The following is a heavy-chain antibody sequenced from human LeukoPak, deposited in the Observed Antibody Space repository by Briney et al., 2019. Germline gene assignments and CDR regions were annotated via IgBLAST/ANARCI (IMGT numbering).Heavy chain of an antibody. D-gene: IGHD1-26*01. CDR1: GYTFTSYD. Sequence: ASVKVSCKASGYTFTSYDINWVRQAPGQGLEWMGRIIPILGIANYAQKFQGRVTITADKSTSTAYMELSSLRSEDTAVYYCARGELLHPDYWGQGTLVTVSS. J-gene: IGHJ4*02. CDR3: ARGELLHPDY. V-gene: IGHV1-69*04. CDR2: IIPILGIA.